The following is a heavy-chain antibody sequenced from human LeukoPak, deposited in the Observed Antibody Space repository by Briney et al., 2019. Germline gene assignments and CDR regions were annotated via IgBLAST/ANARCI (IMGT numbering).Heavy chain of an antibody. CDR1: GGSISSYY. Sequence: SETLSLTCTVSGGSISSYYWSWIRQPAGKGLEWIGRIYTRGTTHYNPSLKSRVTMSVDTSKNQFSLKLSSVTAADTAVYYCARDARRGGGENDYWGQGTLVTVSS. J-gene: IGHJ4*02. CDR3: ARDARRGGGENDY. CDR2: IYTRGTT. D-gene: IGHD3-16*01. V-gene: IGHV4-4*07.